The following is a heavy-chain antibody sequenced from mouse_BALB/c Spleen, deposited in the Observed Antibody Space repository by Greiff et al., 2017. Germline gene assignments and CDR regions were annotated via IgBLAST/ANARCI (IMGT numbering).Heavy chain of an antibody. V-gene: IGHV2-2*02. D-gene: IGHD2-10*02. J-gene: IGHJ2*01. CDR2: IWSGGST. Sequence: VKLMESGPGLVQPSQSLSITCTVSGFSLTSYGVHWVRQSPGKGLEWLGVIWSGGSTDYNAAFISRLSISKDNSKSQVFFKMNSLQANDTAIYYCAREGYGNFLYYFDYWGQGTTLTVSS. CDR3: AREGYGNFLYYFDY. CDR1: GFSLTSYG.